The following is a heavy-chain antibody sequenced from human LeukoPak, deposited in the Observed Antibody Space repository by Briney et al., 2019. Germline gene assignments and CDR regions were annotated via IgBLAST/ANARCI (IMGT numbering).Heavy chain of an antibody. Sequence: GGSLRLSCAASGFIFTSYAMNWVRQAPGKGLEWVAVISFDGSDKYYADSVKGRFTISRDNSKNTLYLQMNSLRAEDTAVYYCARDDCNGGSCYSFQGYWGQGTLVTVSS. CDR2: ISFDGSDK. V-gene: IGHV3-30-3*01. CDR3: ARDDCNGGSCYSFQGY. D-gene: IGHD2-15*01. J-gene: IGHJ4*02. CDR1: GFIFTSYA.